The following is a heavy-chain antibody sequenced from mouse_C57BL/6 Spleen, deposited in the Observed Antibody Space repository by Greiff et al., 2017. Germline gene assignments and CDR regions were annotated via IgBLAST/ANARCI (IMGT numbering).Heavy chain of an antibody. Sequence: VKVVESGPGLVQPSQSLSITCTVSGFSLTSSGVHWVRQSPGKGLEWLGVIWRGRSTDYNAAFMSRLSITKDNSKSQVFFKMNSLQADDTAIYYCAKMREAMDYWGQGTSVTVSS. J-gene: IGHJ4*01. CDR2: IWRGRST. V-gene: IGHV2-5*01. CDR1: GFSLTSSG. CDR3: AKMREAMDY.